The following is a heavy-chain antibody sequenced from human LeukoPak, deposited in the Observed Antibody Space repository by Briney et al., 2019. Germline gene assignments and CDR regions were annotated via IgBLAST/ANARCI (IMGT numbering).Heavy chain of an antibody. CDR2: IFYSGST. V-gene: IGHV4-39*01. J-gene: IGHJ6*02. CDR3: ARHLPTRIKNYAMDV. Sequence: PSETLSLTCTASGGSIGTSSYYWDWIRQSPGKGLEWIGTIFYSGSTYYNPHLKSRVTISIDTSRNDFSLMLSSVTAAHTAVYYAARHLPTRIKNYAMDVWGQGTTVTVSS. CDR1: GGSIGTSSYY. D-gene: IGHD3-16*01.